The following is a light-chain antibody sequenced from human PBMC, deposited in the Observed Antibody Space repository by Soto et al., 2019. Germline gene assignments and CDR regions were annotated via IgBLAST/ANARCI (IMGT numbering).Light chain of an antibody. V-gene: IGLV1-44*01. CDR3: AEWDDSLTGHV. CDR1: SSNIRTSS. Sequence: QSVLTQPHSASGTPGQRGTISCSGSSSNIRTSSVHWFQQLPGTAPKLLISTTNHRPSGVPERFSGSKSGTSASLAISGRQSEDEADYYCAEWDDSLTGHVFGPGTKLTVL. J-gene: IGLJ1*01. CDR2: TTN.